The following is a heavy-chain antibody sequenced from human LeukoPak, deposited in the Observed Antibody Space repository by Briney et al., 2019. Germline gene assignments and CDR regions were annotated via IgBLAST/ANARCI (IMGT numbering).Heavy chain of an antibody. V-gene: IGHV3-53*01. D-gene: IGHD6-6*01. J-gene: IGHJ4*02. CDR3: ARGGGYSTSPPDY. CDR1: GFTVRRNY. Sequence: PGGSLRLSCAASGFTVRRNYMSWVRQAPGKGLEWVSIIDSSGDTYYADSVKGRFTISRDNAKNTLYLQMNSLRAEDTAVYYCARGGGYSTSPPDYWGQGTLVTVSS. CDR2: IDSSGDT.